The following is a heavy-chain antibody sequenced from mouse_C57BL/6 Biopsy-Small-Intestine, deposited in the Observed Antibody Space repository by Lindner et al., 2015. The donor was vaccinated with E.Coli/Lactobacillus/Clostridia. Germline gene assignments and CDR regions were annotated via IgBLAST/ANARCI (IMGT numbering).Heavy chain of an antibody. CDR3: ARREVYYFDY. J-gene: IGHJ2*01. V-gene: IGHV1-42*01. CDR2: INPSTGGA. CDR1: GYSFTGYY. Sequence: VQLQESGPELVKSGASVKISCKASGYSFTGYYMNWVKQSPEKSLEWIGEINPSTGGATYNQKFGAKVTLTIDRSSSTIYMQFKSLTSDDSAVYYCARREVYYFDYWGQGTTLTVSS.